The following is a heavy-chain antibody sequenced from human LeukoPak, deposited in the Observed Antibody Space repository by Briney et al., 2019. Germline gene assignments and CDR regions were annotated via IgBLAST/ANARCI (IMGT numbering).Heavy chain of an antibody. Sequence: SETLSLTCTVSGGSISSYYWSWIRQPPGKGLEWIGYIYYSGSTNYNPSLKSRVTISVDTSKNQFSLKLSSVTAADTAVYYCAREGIAAAPIGYFDYWGQGTLVTVSS. V-gene: IGHV4-59*01. CDR2: IYYSGST. J-gene: IGHJ4*02. CDR1: GGSISSYY. D-gene: IGHD6-13*01. CDR3: AREGIAAAPIGYFDY.